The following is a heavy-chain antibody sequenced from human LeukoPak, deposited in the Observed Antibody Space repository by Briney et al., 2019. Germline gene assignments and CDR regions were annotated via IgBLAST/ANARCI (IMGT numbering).Heavy chain of an antibody. D-gene: IGHD2-15*01. CDR3: AGDLVGSIDY. V-gene: IGHV4-59*01. Sequence: TSETLSLTCTVSGGSISSYYWSWIRQPPGKGLEWIGYIYSSGSTKYNPSLKSRVTISVDTSKNQFSLKLSSVTAADTAVYYCAGDLVGSIDYWGQGTLVTVSS. CDR1: GGSISSYY. CDR2: IYSSGST. J-gene: IGHJ4*02.